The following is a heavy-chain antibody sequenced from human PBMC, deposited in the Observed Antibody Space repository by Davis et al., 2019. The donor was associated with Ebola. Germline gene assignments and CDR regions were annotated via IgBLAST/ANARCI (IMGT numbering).Heavy chain of an antibody. CDR2: INHSGST. Sequence: MPSETLSLTCAVYGGSFSGYYWSWIRQPPGKGLEWIGEINHSGSTNYNPSLKSRVTISVDTSKTQFSLKLSSVTAADTAVYYCARVGGLPGLFDYWGQGTLVTVSS. V-gene: IGHV4-34*01. CDR3: ARVGGLPGLFDY. CDR1: GGSFSGYY. J-gene: IGHJ4*02. D-gene: IGHD3-10*01.